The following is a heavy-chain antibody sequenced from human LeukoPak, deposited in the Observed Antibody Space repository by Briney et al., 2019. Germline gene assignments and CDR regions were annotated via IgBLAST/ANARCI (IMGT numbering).Heavy chain of an antibody. D-gene: IGHD6-19*01. CDR2: IDPSDSYT. CDR1: GYSFTSYW. V-gene: IGHV5-10-1*01. J-gene: IGHJ4*02. CDR3: ARHFGSKAVAGTSSGERGMDY. Sequence: GESLKISCKGSGYSFTSYWISWVRQMPGKGLEWMGRIDPSDSYTNYSPSFQGHVTISADKSISTAYLQWSSLKASDTAMYYCARHFGSKAVAGTSSGERGMDYWGQGTLVTVSS.